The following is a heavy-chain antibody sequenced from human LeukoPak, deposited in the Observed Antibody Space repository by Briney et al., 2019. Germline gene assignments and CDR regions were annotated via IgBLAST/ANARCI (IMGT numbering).Heavy chain of an antibody. D-gene: IGHD2-15*01. CDR1: GFSFRSYA. J-gene: IGHJ4*02. V-gene: IGHV3-23*01. CDR3: AKVCVAVVISPKFDS. Sequence: GGSLRLSCVASGFSFRSYAMTWVRQAPGKGLEWLSAISGTGSITYYADAAHGRFTISRDNSLNTLYLQMSSLRVDDTAIYFCAKVCVAVVISPKFDSWGQGILVRVSS. CDR2: ISGTGSIT.